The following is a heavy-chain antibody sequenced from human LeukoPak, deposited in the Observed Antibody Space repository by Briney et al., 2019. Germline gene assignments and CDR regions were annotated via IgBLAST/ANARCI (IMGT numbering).Heavy chain of an antibody. J-gene: IGHJ4*02. D-gene: IGHD3-16*01. CDR1: GFTFSSYW. V-gene: IGHV3-74*01. CDR2: INSDGSTT. Sequence: PGGSLRLSCAAAGFTFSSYWMHWVRQDPGKGLVWVSSINSDGSTTSYADSVKGRFTISRDNAKNTLYLQMNSLRAEDTAVYYCSTYRWGDSFEYWGQGTLVTVSS. CDR3: STYRWGDSFEY.